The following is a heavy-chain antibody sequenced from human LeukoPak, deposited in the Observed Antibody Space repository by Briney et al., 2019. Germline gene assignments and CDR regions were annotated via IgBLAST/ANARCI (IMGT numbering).Heavy chain of an antibody. CDR3: ARGGDSSGWFYFDY. CDR1: GYTFSGYY. Sequence: ASVKVSCKASGYTFSGYYMHWVRQAPGQGLEWMGWINPNSGGTNYAQKFQGRVTMTRDTSISTAYMELSRLRSDDTAVYYCARGGDSSGWFYFDYWGQGTLVTVSS. V-gene: IGHV1-2*02. D-gene: IGHD6-19*01. J-gene: IGHJ4*02. CDR2: INPNSGGT.